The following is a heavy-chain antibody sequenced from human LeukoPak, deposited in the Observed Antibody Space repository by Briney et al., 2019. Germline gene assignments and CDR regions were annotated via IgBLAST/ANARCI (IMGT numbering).Heavy chain of an antibody. CDR2: IYYSGST. Sequence: SETLSLTCTVSGGSISSYYWSWIRQPPGKGLEWIGYIYYSGSTNYNPSLKSRVTISVDTSKNQFSLKLSSVTAADTAVYYCARGGDGGITMIPDWFDPWGQGTLVTVSS. J-gene: IGHJ5*02. CDR1: GGSISSYY. V-gene: IGHV4-59*01. D-gene: IGHD3-22*01. CDR3: ARGGDGGITMIPDWFDP.